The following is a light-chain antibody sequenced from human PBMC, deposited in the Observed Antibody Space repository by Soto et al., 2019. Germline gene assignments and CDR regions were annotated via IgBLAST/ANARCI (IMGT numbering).Light chain of an antibody. J-gene: IGKJ3*01. Sequence: EIVLTQTPATLSVSPGDRVTLSCRASQSVSNYLTWYQQKPGQAPRLLIYEASKRATGTPSRFSVSGSGTDFTLTIRSLETEDFAVDFCPQDSRWPRETFGPGTKVDTK. CDR3: PQDSRWPRET. CDR1: QSVSNY. CDR2: EAS. V-gene: IGKV3-11*01.